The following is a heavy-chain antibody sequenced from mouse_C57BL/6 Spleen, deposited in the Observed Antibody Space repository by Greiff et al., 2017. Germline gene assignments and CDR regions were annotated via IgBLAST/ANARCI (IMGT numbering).Heavy chain of an antibody. J-gene: IGHJ2*01. V-gene: IGHV1-82*01. D-gene: IGHD2-12*01. CDR2: IYPGDGDT. CDR3: ATKEDDGDY. Sequence: QVQLQQSGPELVKPGASVKISCKASGYAFSSSWMNWVKQRPGKGLEWIGRIYPGDGDTNYNGTFKGKATLTADKSSSPAYLQLSSLTSEDSAVYFCATKEDDGDYWGQGTTLTVSS. CDR1: GYAFSSSW.